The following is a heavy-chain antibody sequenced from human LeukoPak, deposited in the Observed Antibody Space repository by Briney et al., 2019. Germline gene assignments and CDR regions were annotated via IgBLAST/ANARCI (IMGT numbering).Heavy chain of an antibody. Sequence: GRSLRLSCAASGFTFTNYAMHWVRQAPGKGLEWVAIIWYDGINKYYADSVKGRFTISRDNSKNTLYLDMNSLTVEDTAVYYCARGRFLDAFDIWGQGTMVTVSS. CDR2: IWYDGINK. CDR3: ARGRFLDAFDI. CDR1: GFTFTNYA. J-gene: IGHJ3*02. D-gene: IGHD3-3*01. V-gene: IGHV3-33*01.